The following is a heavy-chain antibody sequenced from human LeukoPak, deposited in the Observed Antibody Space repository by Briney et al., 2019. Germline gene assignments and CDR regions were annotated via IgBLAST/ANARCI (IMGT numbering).Heavy chain of an antibody. J-gene: IGHJ3*02. CDR2: ISSSSSYI. CDR3: ARDLGLAAAGSTGDAFDI. D-gene: IGHD6-13*01. Sequence: KTGGSLRLSCAASGFTFSSYSMNWVRQAPGKGLEWVSSISSSSSYIYYADSVKGRFTISRDNAKNSLYLQMNSLRAEDTAVYYCARDLGLAAAGSTGDAFDIWGQGTMVTVSS. CDR1: GFTFSSYS. V-gene: IGHV3-21*01.